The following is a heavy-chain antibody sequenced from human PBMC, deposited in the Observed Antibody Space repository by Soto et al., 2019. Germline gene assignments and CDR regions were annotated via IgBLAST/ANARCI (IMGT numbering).Heavy chain of an antibody. D-gene: IGHD2-15*01. CDR3: ARIPPVVGYYYHYMDV. V-gene: IGHV2-26*01. CDR2: IFSNDEK. Sequence: SGPTLVNPTETLTLTCTVSGFSLSNARMGGSWIRQPPGKALEWLAHIFSNDEKSYSTSLKSRLAISKDTSKSQVVLTMTNMDPVDTATYYCARIPPVVGYYYHYMDVWGKGTTVTVSS. J-gene: IGHJ6*03. CDR1: GFSLSNARMG.